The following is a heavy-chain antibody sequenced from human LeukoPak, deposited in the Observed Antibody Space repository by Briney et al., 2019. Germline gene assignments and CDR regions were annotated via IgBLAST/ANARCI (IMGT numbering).Heavy chain of an antibody. CDR1: GFTFSTYW. CDR3: ARDSSGYQ. Sequence: GRSLRLSCAASGFTFSTYWMSWVRQAPGKGLEWVANIKEDGSEKYYGDSVKGRFTISRDNAKNSLYLQMNSLRAEDTAVYYCARDSSGYQWGQGTLVTVSS. D-gene: IGHD3-22*01. J-gene: IGHJ4*02. V-gene: IGHV3-7*01. CDR2: IKEDGSEK.